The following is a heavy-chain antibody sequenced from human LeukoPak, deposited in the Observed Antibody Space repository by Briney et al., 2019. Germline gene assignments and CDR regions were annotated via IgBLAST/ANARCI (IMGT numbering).Heavy chain of an antibody. Sequence: PGKSLRLSCAASGFTFSSYGMHWVRQAPGMGLEWVAVIWYDGSNKYYADSVKGRFTISRDNSKNTLYLQMNSLRAEDTAVYYCAKNYYDSSGYYLHYYYYMDVWGKGTTVTVSS. CDR2: IWYDGSNK. J-gene: IGHJ6*03. D-gene: IGHD3-22*01. CDR1: GFTFSSYG. V-gene: IGHV3-33*06. CDR3: AKNYYDSSGYYLHYYYYMDV.